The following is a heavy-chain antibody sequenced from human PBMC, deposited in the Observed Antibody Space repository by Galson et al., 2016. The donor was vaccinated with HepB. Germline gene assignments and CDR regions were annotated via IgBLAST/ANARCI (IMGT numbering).Heavy chain of an antibody. CDR1: GGSFSGYQ. D-gene: IGHD3-3*01. CDR3: ASQNGYFDFLSDYYTYYYGMDV. V-gene: IGHV4-34*01. Sequence: ETLSLTCAVYGGSFSGYQWSWLRQTPGKGLEWIGEINYDGNTKYNPSLKSRVTISVDTSKNQVSLRLSSVTAADTAVYYCASQNGYFDFLSDYYTYYYGMDVWGQGTAVTVSS. CDR2: INYDGNT. J-gene: IGHJ6*02.